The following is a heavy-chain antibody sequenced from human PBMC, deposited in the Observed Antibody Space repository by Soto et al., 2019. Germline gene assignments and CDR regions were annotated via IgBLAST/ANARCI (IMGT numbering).Heavy chain of an antibody. CDR3: AREWDTVTMRELRY. Sequence: QVQLVQSGAEVKKPGASVKVSCKASGYTFTGYYMHWVRQAPGQGLEWMGWSNPNSGGTNYAQKFQGRVNMPRDTSIRTAYMELSRLRSDDTAVYYWAREWDTVTMRELRYWGQGTLVTVTS. V-gene: IGHV1-2*02. D-gene: IGHD4-17*01. J-gene: IGHJ4*02. CDR2: SNPNSGGT. CDR1: GYTFTGYY.